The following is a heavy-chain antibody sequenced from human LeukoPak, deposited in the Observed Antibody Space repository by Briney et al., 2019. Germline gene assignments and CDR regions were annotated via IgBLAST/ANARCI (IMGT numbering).Heavy chain of an antibody. CDR1: GGSISSSSYY. Sequence: SETLSLTCTVSGGSISSSSYYWGWIRQPPGKGLEWIGSIYYSGSTYYNPSLKSRVTISVGTSKNQFSLKLSSVTAADTAVYYCARGTSIAVAGKGWFDPWGQGTLVTVSS. D-gene: IGHD6-19*01. J-gene: IGHJ5*02. CDR3: ARGTSIAVAGKGWFDP. CDR2: IYYSGST. V-gene: IGHV4-39*07.